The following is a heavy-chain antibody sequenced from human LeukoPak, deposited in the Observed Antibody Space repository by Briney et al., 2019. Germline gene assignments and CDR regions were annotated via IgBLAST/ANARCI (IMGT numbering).Heavy chain of an antibody. CDR3: ARGYSSSWYDSYVYYYYYMDV. CDR2: IYTSGGT. Sequence: SETLSLTCTVSGGSISSGSYYWSWIRQPAGKGLEWIGRIYTSGGTNYNPSLKSRVTISVDTSKNQFSLKLSSVTAADTAVYYCARGYSSSWYDSYVYYYYYMDVWGKGTTVTISS. D-gene: IGHD6-13*01. V-gene: IGHV4-61*02. J-gene: IGHJ6*03. CDR1: GGSISSGSYY.